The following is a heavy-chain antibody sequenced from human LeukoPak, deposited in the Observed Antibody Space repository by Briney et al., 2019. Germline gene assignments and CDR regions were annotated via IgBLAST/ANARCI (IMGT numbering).Heavy chain of an antibody. V-gene: IGHV4-4*07. CDR1: GASISSFH. J-gene: IGHJ4*02. CDR2: IYSSGST. CDR3: ARKDGDY. Sequence: PSETLSLTCTVSGASISSFHWTWIRQPAGKGLEWIGLIYSSGSTIYNPSLKSRVAMSVDMTKNQLSLELSSGTAADTAMYYCARKDGDYWGQGTLVTVSS.